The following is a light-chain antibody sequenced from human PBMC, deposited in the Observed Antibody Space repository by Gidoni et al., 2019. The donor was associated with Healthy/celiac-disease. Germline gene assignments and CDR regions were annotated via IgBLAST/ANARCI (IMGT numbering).Light chain of an antibody. CDR1: QSVSSY. Sequence: EIVLTQSLATRSLSPGERATLSCRASQSVSSYLDWDQQKPGQAPSLLIYDACNRATGIPARFSGSGSGTDCTLTISSIEPEDFAVYYCQQRSNWTSLIFGGGTKVEIK. CDR3: QQRSNWTSLI. J-gene: IGKJ4*01. V-gene: IGKV3-11*01. CDR2: DAC.